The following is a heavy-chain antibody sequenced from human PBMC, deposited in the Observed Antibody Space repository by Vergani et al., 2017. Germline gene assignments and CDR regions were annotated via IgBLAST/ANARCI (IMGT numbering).Heavy chain of an antibody. CDR3: ARARMGSRSGRHPMDV. J-gene: IGHJ6*03. Sequence: EVQLVESGGGVVRPGGSLRLSCAASGFTFDDYGMSWVRQAPGKGREWVFGINWNGGSTGYADSVKGRFTISRDNAKNSLYLQMNSLRAEDTALYHCARARMGSRSGRHPMDVWGKGTTVTVSS. CDR1: GFTFDDYG. D-gene: IGHD3-10*01. V-gene: IGHV3-20*01. CDR2: INWNGGST.